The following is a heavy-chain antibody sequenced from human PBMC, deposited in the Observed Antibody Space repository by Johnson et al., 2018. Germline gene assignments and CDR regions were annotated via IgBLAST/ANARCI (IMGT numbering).Heavy chain of an antibody. V-gene: IGHV3-30*18. CDR3: AKERPDMIGAFDV. D-gene: IGHD3-16*01. J-gene: IGHJ3*01. CDR1: QFTFSRHG. Sequence: VQLVESGGGVVQPGRSLRLSCAASQFTFSRHGMYWVRQAPGKGLEWLAFISYEGHNKHAAASVKGRFTITRANSQNTLYLQMTSLRTEETAVYYCAKERPDMIGAFDVWGQGTMVIVSS. CDR2: ISYEGHNK.